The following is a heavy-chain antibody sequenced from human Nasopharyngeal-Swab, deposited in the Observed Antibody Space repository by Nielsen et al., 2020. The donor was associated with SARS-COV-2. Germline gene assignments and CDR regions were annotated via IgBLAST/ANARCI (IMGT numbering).Heavy chain of an antibody. V-gene: IGHV3-64*01. CDR2: ISSNGGST. J-gene: IGHJ6*03. D-gene: IGHD6-6*01. Sequence: WIRQPPGKGLEYVSAISSNGGSTYYANSVKGRFTISRDNSKNTLYLQMGSLRAEDMAVYNCARVGKLYSSSPRNYMDVWGKGTTVTVSS. CDR3: ARVGKLYSSSPRNYMDV.